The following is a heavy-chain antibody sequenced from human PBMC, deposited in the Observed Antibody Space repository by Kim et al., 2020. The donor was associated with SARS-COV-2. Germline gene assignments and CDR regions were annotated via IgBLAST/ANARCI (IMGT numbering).Heavy chain of an antibody. CDR1: GFTFGDYA. CDR3: AKDQSLPYDSSGNYYGYFDY. Sequence: GGSLRLSCAASGFTFGDYAMHWVLQAPGKGLEWVSGISWNSGSIGYADSVKGRFTISRDNAKNSLYLQMNSLRADDTALYYCAKDQSLPYDSSGNYYGYFDYWGQGTLVTVSS. D-gene: IGHD3-22*01. CDR2: ISWNSGSI. J-gene: IGHJ4*02. V-gene: IGHV3-9*01.